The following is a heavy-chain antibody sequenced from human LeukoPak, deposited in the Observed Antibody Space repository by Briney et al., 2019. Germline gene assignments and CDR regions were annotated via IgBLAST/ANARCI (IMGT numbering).Heavy chain of an antibody. V-gene: IGHV3-48*01. CDR3: ARDLVVPAAIQGYDAFDI. CDR1: GFTFSSYS. D-gene: IGHD2-2*01. J-gene: IGHJ3*02. CDR2: ISSSSSTI. Sequence: GGSLRLSCAASGFTFSSYSMNWVRQAPGKGLEWVSYISSSSSTIYYADSVKGRFTISRDNAENSLYLQMNSLRAEDTAVYYCARDLVVPAAIQGYDAFDIWGQGTMVTVSS.